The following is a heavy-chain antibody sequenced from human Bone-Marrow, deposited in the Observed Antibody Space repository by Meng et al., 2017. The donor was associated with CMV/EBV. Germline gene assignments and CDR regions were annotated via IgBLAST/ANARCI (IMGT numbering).Heavy chain of an antibody. CDR1: GYTFTSYG. D-gene: IGHD2-2*01. Sequence: ASVKVSCKASGYTFTSYGISWVRQAPGQGLEWMGWISAYNGNTNYAQKLQGRVTMTTDTSTSTAYMELSSLRSEDTAVYYCARGSSSSTSRRGYFDYWGQGTLVTVSS. V-gene: IGHV1-18*01. J-gene: IGHJ4*02. CDR3: ARGSSSSTSRRGYFDY. CDR2: ISAYNGNT.